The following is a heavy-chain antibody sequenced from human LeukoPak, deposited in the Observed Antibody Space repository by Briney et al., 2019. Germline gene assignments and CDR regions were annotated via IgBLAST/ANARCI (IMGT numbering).Heavy chain of an antibody. CDR3: ARDPTPRNCSGGSCYTHYGMDV. CDR1: AFTFSSYT. Sequence: GGSLRLSCAASAFTFSSYTMNWVRQAPGKGLEWVSAITSSRSYIYYAESVKGRFTISRDNAKNSVYLQMNSLRAEDAAVYYCARDPTPRNCSGGSCYTHYGMDVWGQGTTVTVSS. D-gene: IGHD2-15*01. CDR2: ITSSRSYI. J-gene: IGHJ6*02. V-gene: IGHV3-21*06.